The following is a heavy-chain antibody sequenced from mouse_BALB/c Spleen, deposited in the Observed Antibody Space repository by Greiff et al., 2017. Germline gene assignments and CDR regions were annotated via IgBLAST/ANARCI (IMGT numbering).Heavy chain of an antibody. CDR2: IDPANGNT. Sequence: EVQLQQSGAELVKPGASVKLSCTASGFNIKDTYMHWVKQRPEQGLEWIGRIDPANGNTKYDPKFQGKATITADTSSNTAYLQLSSLTSEDTAVYYCARDPVYYGNYYAMDYWGQGTSVTVSS. D-gene: IGHD2-1*01. J-gene: IGHJ4*01. CDR1: GFNIKDTY. V-gene: IGHV14-3*02. CDR3: ARDPVYYGNYYAMDY.